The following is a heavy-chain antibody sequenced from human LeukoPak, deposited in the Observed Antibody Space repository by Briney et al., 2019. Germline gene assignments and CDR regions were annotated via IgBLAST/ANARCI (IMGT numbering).Heavy chain of an antibody. CDR1: GFTFSSYW. V-gene: IGHV3-74*01. J-gene: IGHJ4*02. D-gene: IGHD3-22*01. CDR3: ARRAGDYSHPYDY. CDR2: INSDGSST. Sequence: GGSLRLSCAASGFTFSSYWMHWVRQAPGKGLVWVSRINSDGSSTSYADSVKGRFTISRDNSKNTLYLQMNSLRAEDTAVYYCARRAGDYSHPYDYWGQGTLVTVSS.